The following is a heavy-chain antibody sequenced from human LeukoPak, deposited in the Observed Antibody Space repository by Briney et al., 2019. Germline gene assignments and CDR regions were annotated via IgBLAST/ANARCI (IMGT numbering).Heavy chain of an antibody. Sequence: GGSLRLSCAASGFTLSTYSMNWVRQAPGKGPEWVSSISISSTYIYYADSVKGRFSISRDNAKNSLYLQMNSLRAEDTAVYYCARDPLGYCSGGSCDWFDPWGQGTLVTVSS. CDR3: ARDPLGYCSGGSCDWFDP. D-gene: IGHD2-15*01. CDR1: GFTLSTYS. CDR2: ISISSTYI. J-gene: IGHJ5*02. V-gene: IGHV3-21*01.